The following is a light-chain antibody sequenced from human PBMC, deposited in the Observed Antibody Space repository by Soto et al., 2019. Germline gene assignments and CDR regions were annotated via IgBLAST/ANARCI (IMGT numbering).Light chain of an antibody. V-gene: IGKV3-15*01. J-gene: IGKJ4*02. CDR2: GAS. CDR1: QSVSSN. Sequence: EIVMTQSPATLSVSPGERATLSCRASQSVSSNLAWYQQNPGQAPRLLIYGASTRATGIPARFSGSGPGTEFTLTISSLQSEAFAVYYCQAYNNWPPLTFGGGTKVEIK. CDR3: QAYNNWPPLT.